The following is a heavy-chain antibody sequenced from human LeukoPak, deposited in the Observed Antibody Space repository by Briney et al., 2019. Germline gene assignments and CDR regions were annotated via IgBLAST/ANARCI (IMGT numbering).Heavy chain of an antibody. CDR3: AGARASIAARREGDSYYYMDV. CDR1: GFTFSSYS. J-gene: IGHJ6*03. CDR2: ISSSSSYI. Sequence: PGGSLRLSCAASGFTFSSYSMNWVRHAPGKGLEWVSSISSSSSYIYYADSVKGRFTISRDNAKNSLYLQMNSLRAEDTAVYYCAGARASIAARREGDSYYYMDVWGKGTTVTVSS. V-gene: IGHV3-21*01. D-gene: IGHD6-6*01.